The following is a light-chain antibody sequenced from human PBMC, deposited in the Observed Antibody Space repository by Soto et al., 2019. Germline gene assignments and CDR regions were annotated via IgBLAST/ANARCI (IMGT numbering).Light chain of an antibody. CDR3: MQSTQLPPT. J-gene: IGKJ5*01. Sequence: DVVMTHTPLSLSVAPGQPASISSKSSQSLLHITGETFLFWYLQKPGQSPQLLIYEVSTRVSGVPDGFSGSGSGTDFTLEISRVETDDVGIYYCMQSTQLPPTFGQGTRLEIK. CDR1: QSLLHITGETF. CDR2: EVS. V-gene: IGKV2D-29*02.